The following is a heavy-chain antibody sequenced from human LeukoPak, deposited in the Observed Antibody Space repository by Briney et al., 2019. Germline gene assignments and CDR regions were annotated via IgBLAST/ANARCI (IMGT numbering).Heavy chain of an antibody. CDR2: IHSDGST. Sequence: GGCLGLSCAVSRHAVNIKYMRWVTQPPRKGLVWGSVIHSDGSTYFADSVQGRFTISRDNFKNTLSLQMDSLRGEDTAVYYCARDQVLRGSYRTYYYGMDVWGKGTTVTVSS. CDR3: ARDQVLRGSYRTYYYGMDV. V-gene: IGHV3-53*01. CDR1: RHAVNIKY. J-gene: IGHJ6*04. D-gene: IGHD3-16*01.